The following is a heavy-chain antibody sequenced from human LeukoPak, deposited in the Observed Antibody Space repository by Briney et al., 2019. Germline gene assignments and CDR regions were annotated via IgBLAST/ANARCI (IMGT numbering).Heavy chain of an antibody. CDR2: IKQDGSEK. Sequence: GGSLRLSCEASGFTFRSYWMNWVRQAPGKGLEWVANIKQDGSEKYYVDSVKGRFTISRDNAKNSLYLQMNSLRAEDTALYYCARGWFGEYPYYFDYWGQGTLVTVSS. CDR3: ARGWFGEYPYYFDY. J-gene: IGHJ4*02. V-gene: IGHV3-7*03. CDR1: GFTFRSYW. D-gene: IGHD3-10*01.